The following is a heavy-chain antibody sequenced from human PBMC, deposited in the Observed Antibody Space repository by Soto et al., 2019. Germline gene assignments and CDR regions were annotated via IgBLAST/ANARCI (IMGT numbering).Heavy chain of an antibody. CDR1: GGSFSGYY. CDR2: INHSGST. J-gene: IGHJ6*02. D-gene: IGHD3-10*01. V-gene: IGHV4-34*01. Sequence: QVQLQQWGAGLLKPSETLSLTCAVYGGSFSGYYWSWIRQPPGKGLEWIGEINHSGSTNYNPSLKSRVPISVDTSKNQFSLKLSSVTAADTAVYYCARGLTGGVLDVWGQGTTVTVSS. CDR3: ARGLTGGVLDV.